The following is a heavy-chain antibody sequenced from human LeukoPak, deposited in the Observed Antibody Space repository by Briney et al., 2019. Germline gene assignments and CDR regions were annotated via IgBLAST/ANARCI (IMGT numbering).Heavy chain of an antibody. V-gene: IGHV3-43*01. Sequence: PGGSLRLSCAASGFTFDDYTMHWVRQAPGKGLEWVSLISWDGGSTYYADSVKGRFTISRDNSKNSLYLLMNSLRTEDTALYYCAKDRHCSGGSCYSSFFDYWGQGTLVTVSS. J-gene: IGHJ4*02. CDR1: GFTFDDYT. CDR3: AKDRHCSGGSCYSSFFDY. D-gene: IGHD2-15*01. CDR2: ISWDGGST.